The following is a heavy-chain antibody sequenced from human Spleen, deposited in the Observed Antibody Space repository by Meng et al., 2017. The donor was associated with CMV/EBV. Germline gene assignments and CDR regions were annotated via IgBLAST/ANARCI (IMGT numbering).Heavy chain of an antibody. V-gene: IGHV3-53*01. CDR1: GFSVTSNY. D-gene: IGHD3-16*02. CDR3: AREAGELSDAFDI. Sequence: GESLKISCAASGFSVTSNYMTWVRQAPGKGLEWVSGIYSDGNTYYADSVKGRFTISRDNAKNSVYLQMNTLRVEDTAVYYCAREAGELSDAFDIWGQGTMVTVSS. CDR2: IYSDGNT. J-gene: IGHJ3*02.